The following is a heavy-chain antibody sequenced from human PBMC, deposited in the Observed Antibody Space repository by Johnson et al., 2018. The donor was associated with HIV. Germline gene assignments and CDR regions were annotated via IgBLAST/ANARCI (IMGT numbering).Heavy chain of an antibody. V-gene: IGHV3-30*19. CDR2: ISYDGSNK. CDR1: GFTFRSYG. CDR3: AKDRSRLHDAFDI. D-gene: IGHD5-24*01. Sequence: QVQLVESGGGVVQPGRSLRLSCAASGFTFRSYGMHWVRQAPGKGLEWVAVISYDGSNKYYADSVKGRFTISRDNSKNTLYLQMNTLGPEDTAVYYCAKDRSRLHDAFDIWGQGTVVTVSS. J-gene: IGHJ3*02.